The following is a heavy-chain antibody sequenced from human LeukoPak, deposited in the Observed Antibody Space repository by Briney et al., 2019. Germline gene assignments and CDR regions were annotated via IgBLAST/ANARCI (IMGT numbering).Heavy chain of an antibody. Sequence: ASVKVSCKASGYTFTGYYMHWVRQAPGQGLEWMGWINPNSGGTNYAQKFQGRVTMTRDTSISTAYMELSRLRSDDTAVYYCAGDRSYSSGWPYNWFDPWGQGTLVTVSS. D-gene: IGHD6-19*01. CDR1: GYTFTGYY. J-gene: IGHJ5*02. CDR2: INPNSGGT. V-gene: IGHV1-2*02. CDR3: AGDRSYSSGWPYNWFDP.